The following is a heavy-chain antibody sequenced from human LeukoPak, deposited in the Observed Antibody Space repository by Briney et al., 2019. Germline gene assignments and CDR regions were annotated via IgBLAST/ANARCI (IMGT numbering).Heavy chain of an antibody. D-gene: IGHD2-2*01. V-gene: IGHV4-59*12. Sequence: PSETLSLTCTVSGGSISSYYWSWIRQPPGKGLEWIGYIYYSGSTNYNPSLKSRVTISVDTSKNQFSLKLSSVTAADTAVYYCARDGGPVPNCSSTSCYLVDGAFDIWGQGTMVTVSS. J-gene: IGHJ3*02. CDR1: GGSISSYY. CDR3: ARDGGPVPNCSSTSCYLVDGAFDI. CDR2: IYYSGST.